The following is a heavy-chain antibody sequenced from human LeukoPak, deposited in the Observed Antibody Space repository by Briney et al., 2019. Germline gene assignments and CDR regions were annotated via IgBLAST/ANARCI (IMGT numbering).Heavy chain of an antibody. CDR1: GFTFSSYS. J-gene: IGHJ4*02. V-gene: IGHV3-48*01. CDR2: ISGSSPIMSSSRSTI. Sequence: GGSLRLSCAASGFTFSSYSMNWVRQAPGKGLEWVSYISGSSPIMSSSRSTIYYADSVKGRFTISRDNAKNSLYLQMNSLRPEDTAVYYCARGPDYDILADYFDYWGQGTLVTVSS. CDR3: ARGPDYDILADYFDY. D-gene: IGHD3-9*01.